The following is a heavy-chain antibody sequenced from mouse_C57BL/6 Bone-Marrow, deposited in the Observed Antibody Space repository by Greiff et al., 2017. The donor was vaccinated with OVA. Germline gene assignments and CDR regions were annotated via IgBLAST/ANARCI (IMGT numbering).Heavy chain of an antibody. D-gene: IGHD2-4*01. CDR3: ARGYDYERMDY. CDR2: ISSGSSTI. CDR1: GFTFSDYG. V-gene: IGHV5-17*01. J-gene: IGHJ4*01. Sequence: DVMLVESGGGLVKPGGSLKLSCAASGFTFSDYGMHWVRQAPEKGLEWVAYISSGSSTIYYADTVKGRFTISRDNAKNTLFLQMTSLRSEDTAMYYCARGYDYERMDYWGQGTSVTVSS.